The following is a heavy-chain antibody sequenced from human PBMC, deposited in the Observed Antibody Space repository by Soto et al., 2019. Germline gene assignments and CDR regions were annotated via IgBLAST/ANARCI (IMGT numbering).Heavy chain of an antibody. CDR2: IYYIGST. Sequence: PSETLSLTCTVSGDSITSDGYYWSWIRQHPGKGLEWIAYIYYIGSTYYNPSLKSRVTISIDPSKNQFSLKLRSVPAAATAVYYCGRGDTSMAFDPWGQGTLVTVSS. J-gene: IGHJ5*02. CDR3: GRGDTSMAFDP. V-gene: IGHV4-31*03. CDR1: GDSITSDGYY. D-gene: IGHD5-18*01.